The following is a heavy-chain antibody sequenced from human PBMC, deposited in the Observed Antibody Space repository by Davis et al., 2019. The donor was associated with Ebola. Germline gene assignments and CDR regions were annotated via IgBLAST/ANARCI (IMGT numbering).Heavy chain of an antibody. Sequence: SDTLSLTCAVYGGSFSGYYWSWIRQPPGKGLEWIGEINHSGSSNYNPSLKSRVTISVDTSKNQFSLKLSSVTAADTAVYYCARGRKGYYYYGMDVWGQGTTVTVSS. J-gene: IGHJ6*02. CDR3: ARGRKGYYYYGMDV. CDR2: INHSGSS. CDR1: GGSFSGYY. V-gene: IGHV4-34*01.